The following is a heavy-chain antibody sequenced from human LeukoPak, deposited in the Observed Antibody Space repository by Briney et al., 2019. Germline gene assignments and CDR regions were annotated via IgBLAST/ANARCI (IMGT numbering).Heavy chain of an antibody. V-gene: IGHV3-23*01. Sequence: PRGSLRLSCAASVLTFSVYAMSWVRQAPGRGLEWVSSIGGSVGTTYYADSVKGRFTISRDNSKNSLFLQMNILRAEDTAVYYCATSGWDTIDYFYGMDVWGHGTTVTVSS. J-gene: IGHJ6*02. CDR1: VLTFSVYA. D-gene: IGHD6-19*01. CDR2: IGGSVGTT. CDR3: ATSGWDTIDYFYGMDV.